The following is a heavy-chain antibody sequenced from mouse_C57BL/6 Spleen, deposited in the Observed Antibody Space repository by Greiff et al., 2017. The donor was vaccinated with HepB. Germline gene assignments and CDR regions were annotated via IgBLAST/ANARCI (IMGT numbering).Heavy chain of an antibody. D-gene: IGHD2-3*01. CDR1: GYTFTSYW. Sequence: QVQLQQPGAELVKPGASVKLSCKASGYTFTSYWMHWVKQRPGQGLEWIGMIHPNSGSTNYNEKFKSKATLTVDKSSSTAYMQLSSLTSEDSAVYYCARSTGGYYYFDYWGQGTTLTVSS. CDR3: ARSTGGYYYFDY. J-gene: IGHJ2*01. V-gene: IGHV1-64*01. CDR2: IHPNSGST.